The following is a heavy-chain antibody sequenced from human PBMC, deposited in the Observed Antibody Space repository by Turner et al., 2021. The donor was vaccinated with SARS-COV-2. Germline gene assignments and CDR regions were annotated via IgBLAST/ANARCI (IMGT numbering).Heavy chain of an antibody. CDR2: ISSTSNYI. CDR1: GFTFSRYS. D-gene: IGHD1-26*01. CDR3: ARGANGNFDY. Sequence: EVQLVESGGGLVKPGGSLRLSCAASGFTFSRYSMNWVRQAPGKGLEWVSSISSTSNYIFYADSVKGRFTISRDNAKNSLYLQMNSLRVEDTAVYYCARGANGNFDYWGQGALVTVSS. J-gene: IGHJ4*02. V-gene: IGHV3-21*01.